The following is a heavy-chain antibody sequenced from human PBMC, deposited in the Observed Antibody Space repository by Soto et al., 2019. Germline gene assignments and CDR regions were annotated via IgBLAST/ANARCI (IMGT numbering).Heavy chain of an antibody. CDR3: ARDPAP. CDR2: IYNSGST. CDR1: GGSISSGGYY. Sequence: QVQLQESGPGLVKPSQTLSLTCTVSGGSISSGGYYWSWIRQHPGKGLEWIGYIYNSGSTYYNPSLRRRATVSADTSKDQFSLKLSSVTAADTAVCYCARDPAPWGQGTLVTVSS. J-gene: IGHJ5*02. V-gene: IGHV4-31*03.